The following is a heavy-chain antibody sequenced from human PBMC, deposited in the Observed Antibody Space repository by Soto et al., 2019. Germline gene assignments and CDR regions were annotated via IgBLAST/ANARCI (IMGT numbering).Heavy chain of an antibody. Sequence: GGSLRLSCAASGFTVSSNYMSWVRQAPGKGLEWVSVIYSGGSTYYADSVKGRFTISRDNSKNTLYLQMNSLRAEDTAVYYCARYVLLWFGDPRGAFDIWGQGTMVTVSS. CDR1: GFTVSSNY. J-gene: IGHJ3*02. V-gene: IGHV3-66*01. CDR2: IYSGGST. D-gene: IGHD3-10*01. CDR3: ARYVLLWFGDPRGAFDI.